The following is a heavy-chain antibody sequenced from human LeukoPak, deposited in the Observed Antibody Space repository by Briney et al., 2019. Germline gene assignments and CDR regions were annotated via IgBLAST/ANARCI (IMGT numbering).Heavy chain of an antibody. CDR2: INPSGGST. D-gene: IGHD6-13*01. J-gene: IGHJ2*01. V-gene: IGHV1-46*01. CDR1: GYTFTGYY. CDR3: ASEGIAAAGRNPPFDL. Sequence: ASVKVFCKASGYTFTGYYMHWVRQAPGQGLEWMGIINPSGGSTSYAQKFQGRVTMTRDMSTSTVYMELSSPRSEDTAVYYCASEGIAAAGRNPPFDLWGRGTLVTVSS.